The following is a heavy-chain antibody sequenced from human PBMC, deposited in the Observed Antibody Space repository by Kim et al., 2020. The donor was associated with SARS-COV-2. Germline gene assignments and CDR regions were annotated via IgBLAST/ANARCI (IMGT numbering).Heavy chain of an antibody. CDR3: VRGVEY. J-gene: IGHJ4*02. Sequence: GGSLRLSCAASGFTFSNYWIHWVRQTPGKGLVWVSGINPDGRSTIYADSVKGRFTISRDNAKNTVYLQMNSLKAEDTAVYYCVRGVEYWGQGILVTVSP. CDR1: GFTFSNYW. CDR2: INPDGRST. V-gene: IGHV3-74*01.